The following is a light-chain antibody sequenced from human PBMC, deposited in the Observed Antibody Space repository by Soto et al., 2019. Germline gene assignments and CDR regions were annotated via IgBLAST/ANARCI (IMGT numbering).Light chain of an antibody. J-gene: IGKJ5*01. CDR3: QQYNNWLRIT. CDR1: QSVSSN. Sequence: EIVMTQSPATLSVSPGERATLSCRASQSVSSNLAWYQQKPGQAPRLLIYGASTRATGIPARFSGSGSGTEFTLTISSLQSEDFAVYYCQQYNNWLRITFGQGTRLEN. V-gene: IGKV3-15*01. CDR2: GAS.